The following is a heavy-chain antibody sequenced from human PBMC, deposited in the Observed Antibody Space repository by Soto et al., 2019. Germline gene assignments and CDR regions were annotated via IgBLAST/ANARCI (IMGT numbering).Heavy chain of an antibody. CDR3: ARECKYCSSMDSLDV. CDR2: INKGGSSI. V-gene: IGHV3-11*01. CDR1: GFTFSYYV. J-gene: IGHJ6*02. Sequence: GGSLRLSCIGSGFTFSYYVVGWIRQAPGKGLEWISYINKGGSSIRYADSVKGRSTISRDNAKNSLYLQMNSLRAEDTAVYYCARECKYCSSMDSLDVWGQGTMVTVSS. D-gene: IGHD2-2*01.